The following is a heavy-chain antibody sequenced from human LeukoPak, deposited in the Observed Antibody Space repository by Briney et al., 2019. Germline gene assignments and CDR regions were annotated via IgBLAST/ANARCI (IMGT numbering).Heavy chain of an antibody. CDR1: GGSISSSSYY. Sequence: SETLSLTCTVSGGSISSSSYYWGWLRQPPGKGLEWIGSIYYSGSTYYNPSLKSRVTISVDTSKNQFSLKLSSVTAADPAVYYCARQPAGIVVVPAAIGGGFDYWGQGTLVTVSS. D-gene: IGHD2-2*01. CDR3: ARQPAGIVVVPAAIGGGFDY. V-gene: IGHV4-39*01. J-gene: IGHJ4*02. CDR2: IYYSGST.